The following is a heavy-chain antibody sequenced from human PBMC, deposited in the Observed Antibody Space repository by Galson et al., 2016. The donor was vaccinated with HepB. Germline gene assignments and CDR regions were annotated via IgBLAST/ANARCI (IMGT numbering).Heavy chain of an antibody. CDR1: GFTFSSYA. D-gene: IGHD2-15*01. V-gene: IGHV3-23*01. CDR3: ANQKILSQMYYFGMDV. J-gene: IGHJ6*02. Sequence: SLRLSCAASGFTFSSYAMIWVRQAPGKGLEWVSAITGSGGTTSYADSVKGRFTISRDNSKNTLYPQMNSLRAEDTAIYYCANQKILSQMYYFGMDVWGQGTTVTVSS. CDR2: ITGSGGTT.